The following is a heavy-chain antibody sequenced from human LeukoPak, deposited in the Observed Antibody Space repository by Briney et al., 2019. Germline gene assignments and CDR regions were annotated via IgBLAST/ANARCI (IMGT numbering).Heavy chain of an antibody. CDR1: GFTFSSYW. D-gene: IGHD6-19*01. CDR3: ARVPITLAGTKDAKYFQH. J-gene: IGHJ1*01. Sequence: GGSLRLSCAASGFTFSSYWMHWVRHGPGKGLVWVSRINSDGSSTNYADSVKGRFTISRDNAKNTLYLQMNSPRAEDTAVYYCARVPITLAGTKDAKYFQHWGQGTLVTVSS. V-gene: IGHV3-74*01. CDR2: INSDGSST.